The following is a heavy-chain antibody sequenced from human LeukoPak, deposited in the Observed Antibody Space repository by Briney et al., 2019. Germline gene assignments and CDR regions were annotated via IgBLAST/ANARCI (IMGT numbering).Heavy chain of an antibody. D-gene: IGHD3-16*01. CDR3: ARGGLRGYFDY. CDR1: GGSFSGYH. V-gene: IGHV4-34*01. J-gene: IGHJ4*02. CDR2: INHSGST. Sequence: SETLSLTCAVYGGSFSGYHWSWIRQPPGKGLEWIGEINHSGSTNYNPSLKSRVTISVDTSKNQFSLKLSSVTAADTAVYYCARGGLRGYFDYWGQGTLVTVSS.